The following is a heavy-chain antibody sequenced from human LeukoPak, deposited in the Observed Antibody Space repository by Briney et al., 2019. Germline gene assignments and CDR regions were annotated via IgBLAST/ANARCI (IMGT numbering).Heavy chain of an antibody. Sequence: PGGSLRLSCAASGFTFRTYAITWVRQAPGKGLEWVSGITGSGDSTYYADPVKGRFTISRDNAKSSLYLQMNSLRAEDTALYYGARGDFKAIDSWGQGTLVTVSS. J-gene: IGHJ5*01. D-gene: IGHD2-21*01. CDR1: GFTFRTYA. CDR3: ARGDFKAIDS. V-gene: IGHV3-23*01. CDR2: ITGSGDST.